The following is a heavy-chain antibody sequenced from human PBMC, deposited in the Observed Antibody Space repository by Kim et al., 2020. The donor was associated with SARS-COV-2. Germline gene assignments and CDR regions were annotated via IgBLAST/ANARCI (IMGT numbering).Heavy chain of an antibody. Sequence: GGSLRLSCAASGFTFSSYAMSWVRQAPGKGLELVSAISGSGGSTYYADSVKGRFTISRDNSKNTLYLQMNSLRAEDTAVYYCASREVAAAGGYYYYGMDVWGQGTTVTVSS. CDR1: GFTFSSYA. CDR3: ASREVAAAGGYYYYGMDV. CDR2: ISGSGGST. V-gene: IGHV3-23*01. D-gene: IGHD6-13*01. J-gene: IGHJ6*02.